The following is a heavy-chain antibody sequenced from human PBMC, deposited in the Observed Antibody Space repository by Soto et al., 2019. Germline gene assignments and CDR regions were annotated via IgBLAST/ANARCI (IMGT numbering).Heavy chain of an antibody. D-gene: IGHD6-13*01. J-gene: IGHJ5*02. CDR2: IYYSGST. V-gene: IGHV4-31*03. Sequence: SETLSLTCTVPGGSISSGGYYWSWIRQHPGKGLEWIGYIYYSGSTYYNPSLKSRVTISVDTSKNQFSLKLSSVTAADTAVYYCARPHGGSRRWDNWFDPWGQGTLVTVAS. CDR1: GGSISSGGYY. CDR3: ARPHGGSRRWDNWFDP.